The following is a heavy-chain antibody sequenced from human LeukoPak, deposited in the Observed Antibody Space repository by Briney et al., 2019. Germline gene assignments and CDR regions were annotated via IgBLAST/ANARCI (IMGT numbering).Heavy chain of an antibody. Sequence: PGGSLSLSCAASGFTFSSYEMNWVRQAPGKGLEWVSKISSSGSALYYADSVKGRFTISRDNAKSSLYLQMNSLRVEDTAIYYCARGGSLGYWGQGTLVTVSS. J-gene: IGHJ4*02. D-gene: IGHD6-19*01. V-gene: IGHV3-48*03. CDR3: ARGGSLGY. CDR2: ISSSGSAL. CDR1: GFTFSSYE.